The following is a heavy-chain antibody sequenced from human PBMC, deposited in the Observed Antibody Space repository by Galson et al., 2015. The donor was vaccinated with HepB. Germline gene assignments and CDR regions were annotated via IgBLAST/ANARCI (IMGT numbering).Heavy chain of an antibody. CDR3: AKERQIWSGENWFDP. J-gene: IGHJ5*02. CDR2: ISASAGST. Sequence: SLRLSCAASGFSFSMYAMSWVRQAPGKGLAWVSGISASAGSTYYADSVKGRFTISRDNSKNTLYLQMSSLRAHDTAGYYCAKERQIWSGENWFDPWGQGTLVTVSS. D-gene: IGHD3-3*01. CDR1: GFSFSMYA. V-gene: IGHV3-23*01.